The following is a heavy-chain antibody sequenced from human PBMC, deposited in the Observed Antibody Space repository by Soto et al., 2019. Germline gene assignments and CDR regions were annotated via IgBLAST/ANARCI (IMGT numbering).Heavy chain of an antibody. CDR3: ARLGGCSNGRCYSTNWFDT. J-gene: IGHJ5*02. V-gene: IGHV4-39*01. CDR1: GGSISTYNYY. Sequence: PSETLSLTCTVSGGSISTYNYYWGWIRQTPGKGLEYIGSIHHTGSAYFNPSFESRVTISVDTSKNQFSLKLTSVSAADTAVYSCARLGGCSNGRCYSTNWFDTWGQGTLVTVSS. CDR2: IHHTGSA. D-gene: IGHD2-15*01.